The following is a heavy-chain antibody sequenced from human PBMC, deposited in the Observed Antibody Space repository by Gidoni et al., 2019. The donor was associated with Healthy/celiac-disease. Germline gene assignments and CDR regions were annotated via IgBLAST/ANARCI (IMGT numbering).Heavy chain of an antibody. CDR3: ARDTVAGSNWFDP. Sequence: QVQLVESGGGLVKPGGSLRRAGAASGLTFSDYYMSWIRQAPGKGLEWVSYISSSSSYTHYAASVKGRFTISRDNAKNSLYLQMNSLRAEDTAVYYCARDTVAGSNWFDPWGQGTLVTVSS. V-gene: IGHV3-11*05. CDR1: GLTFSDYY. CDR2: ISSSSSYT. D-gene: IGHD6-19*01. J-gene: IGHJ5*02.